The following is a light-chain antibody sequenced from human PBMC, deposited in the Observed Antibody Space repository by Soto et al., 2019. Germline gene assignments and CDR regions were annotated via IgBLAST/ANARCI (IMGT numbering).Light chain of an antibody. J-gene: IGKJ3*01. V-gene: IGKV1-9*01. CDR2: AES. CDR3: QQLNSYPPVT. CDR1: PGICGY. Sequence: GARVTITCRAIPGICGYSAWYQQKPAKAPKRLIYAESPLQSGVQSRFSGRGSVTEFTLTISSLQAEDFATDYCQQLNSYPPVTFGPGPKVDIK.